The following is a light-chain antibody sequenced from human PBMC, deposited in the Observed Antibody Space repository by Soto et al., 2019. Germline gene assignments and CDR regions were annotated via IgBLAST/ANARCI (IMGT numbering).Light chain of an antibody. CDR2: EVS. CDR1: SSDVGGYNY. Sequence: QSALTQPASVSGSPGQSITISCTGTSSDVGGYNYVSWYQQHPGKAPKLMIYEVSNRPSGVSNRFSGSKSGNTAPLTISGLQAEDEAHYYCSSYTSSSTVVFGGGTKLTVL. V-gene: IGLV2-14*01. J-gene: IGLJ2*01. CDR3: SSYTSSSTVV.